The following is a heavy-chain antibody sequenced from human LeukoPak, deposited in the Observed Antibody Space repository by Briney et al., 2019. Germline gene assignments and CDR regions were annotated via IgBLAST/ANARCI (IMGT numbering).Heavy chain of an antibody. Sequence: SQTLSLTCTVSGGSISSGSYYWSWIRQPAGKGLEWIGRIYTSGSTNYNPSLKSRVTISVDTSKNQFSLKLSSVTAADTAVYYCAREYSFYAFDIWGQGTMVTVSS. CDR3: AREYSFYAFDI. D-gene: IGHD6-13*01. CDR1: GGSISSGSYY. V-gene: IGHV4-61*02. J-gene: IGHJ3*02. CDR2: IYTSGST.